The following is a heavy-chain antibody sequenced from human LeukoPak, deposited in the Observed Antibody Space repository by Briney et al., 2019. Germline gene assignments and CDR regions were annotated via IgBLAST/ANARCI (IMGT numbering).Heavy chain of an antibody. Sequence: RGSLRLSCAASGFTFSSYAMSWVRQAPGKGLEWVSALSISGRSTYYADSVKGRFTISRDNSKNTVYLQMNSLRAEDTAVYYCAKGIGYCSGGSCNNYYHYDGMDVWGQGTTVTVSS. D-gene: IGHD2-15*01. V-gene: IGHV3-23*01. CDR2: LSISGRST. CDR3: AKGIGYCSGGSCNNYYHYDGMDV. CDR1: GFTFSSYA. J-gene: IGHJ6*02.